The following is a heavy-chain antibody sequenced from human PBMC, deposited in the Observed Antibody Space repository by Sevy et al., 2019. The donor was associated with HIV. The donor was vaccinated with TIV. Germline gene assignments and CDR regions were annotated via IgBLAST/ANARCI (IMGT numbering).Heavy chain of an antibody. V-gene: IGHV3-48*01. CDR2: ISSSSSTI. J-gene: IGHJ4*02. CDR3: ARVLNKIDY. CDR1: GFTFSSYS. D-gene: IGHD1-20*01. Sequence: GGSLRLSCAASGFTFSSYSMNWVRQAPGKGLEWVSYISSSSSTIYYADSVKGRFTISRDNAKNSLYLQMNSLRAEDTAVYYCARVLNKIDYWGQGTLVTVSS.